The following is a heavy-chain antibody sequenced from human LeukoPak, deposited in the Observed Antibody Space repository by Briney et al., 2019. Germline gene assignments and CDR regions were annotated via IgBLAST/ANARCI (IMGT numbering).Heavy chain of an antibody. CDR1: GGSINKNIW. V-gene: IGHV4-4*02. CDR2: IHNNGDI. D-gene: IGHD3-9*01. J-gene: IGHJ4*02. CDR3: ATYYEILTAYTFDY. Sequence: SETLSLTCAVSGGSINKNIWWSWIRQSPGKGLEWIGEIHNNGDINYSPSLWSRVSMSMDNSKNQFSLRLSSVTAADTAVYYCATYYEILTAYTFDYWGQGALVTVSS.